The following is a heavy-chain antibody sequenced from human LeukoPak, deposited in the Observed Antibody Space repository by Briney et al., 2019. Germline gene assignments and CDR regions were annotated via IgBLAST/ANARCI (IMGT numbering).Heavy chain of an antibody. CDR3: ARPRLSDNSMAWALIREAYYYYGLDV. D-gene: IGHD2/OR15-2a*01. J-gene: IGHJ6*02. V-gene: IGHV3-30-3*01. CDR1: GFTFSTYA. CDR2: ISYDGSKK. Sequence: GGSLRLSCAASGFTFSTYAMHWVRQAPGKGLEWVADISYDGSKKYHADSVKGRFSISRDNSRNTLYLQMSSLRAEDTAVYYCARPRLSDNSMAWALIREAYYYYGLDVWGQGTTVTVSS.